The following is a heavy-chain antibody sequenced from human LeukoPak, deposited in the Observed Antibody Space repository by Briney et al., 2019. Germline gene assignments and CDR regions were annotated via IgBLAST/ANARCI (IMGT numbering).Heavy chain of an antibody. CDR3: ARVDRLGVTTFDY. J-gene: IGHJ4*02. CDR2: IYSGGST. V-gene: IGHV3-66*01. D-gene: IGHD3-16*01. CDR1: GFTVSSNY. Sequence: SGGSLRLSCAASGFTVSSNYMSWVRQAPGKGLEWVSVIYSGGSTYYADSVKGRFTISRDNSKNTLYLRMNSLRAEDTAVYYCARVDRLGVTTFDYWGQGTLVTVSS.